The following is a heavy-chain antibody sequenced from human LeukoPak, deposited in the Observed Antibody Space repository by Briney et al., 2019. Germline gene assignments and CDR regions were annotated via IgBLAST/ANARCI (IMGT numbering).Heavy chain of an antibody. CDR1: GYTFTSHY. CDR3: ARGRPTNLGGIY. V-gene: IGHV1-8*01. Sequence: ASVKVSCKASGYTFTSHYINWVRQAAGQGLEWMGWMNPDTGNTAYAQKFQARVTMTWDTSISTAYMELGSLRSEDTAVYYCARGRPTNLGGIYWGQGTLVTVSS. D-gene: IGHD7-27*01. CDR2: MNPDTGNT. J-gene: IGHJ4*02.